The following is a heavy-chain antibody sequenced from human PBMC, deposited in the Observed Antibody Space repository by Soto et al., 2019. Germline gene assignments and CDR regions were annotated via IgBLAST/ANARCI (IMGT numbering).Heavy chain of an antibody. J-gene: IGHJ4*02. V-gene: IGHV1-69*06. CDR1: GNVFSTYA. D-gene: IGHD1-26*01. CDR3: ARHLNSGAYSAADY. CDR2: VIPIFGAS. Sequence: QVQLVQSGAEVKKPGSSVKVSCKTYGNVFSTYAISWVRQAPGQGLEWMGGVIPIFGASNYAQKFQGRVTFTADKSTSTAYMELTNLRSDDTAFYYCARHLNSGAYSAADYWGQGTLVTVSS.